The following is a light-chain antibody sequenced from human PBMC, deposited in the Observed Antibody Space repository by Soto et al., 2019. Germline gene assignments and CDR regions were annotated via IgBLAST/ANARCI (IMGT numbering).Light chain of an antibody. J-gene: IGKJ1*01. Sequence: ESVLTQSPGTLSLSPGERATLSCRASQSVSSSYLAWYHQKPGQAPRLLIYGASSRATGIPDTFSGSGSGTDVTLTISRREPEDCAVYYCQQYGSRPWTFGQGTKVEIK. V-gene: IGKV3-20*01. CDR3: QQYGSRPWT. CDR2: GAS. CDR1: QSVSSSY.